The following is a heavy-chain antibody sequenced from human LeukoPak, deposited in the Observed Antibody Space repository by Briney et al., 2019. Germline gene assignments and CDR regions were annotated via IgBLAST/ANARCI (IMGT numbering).Heavy chain of an antibody. D-gene: IGHD3-3*01. Sequence: PGGSLRLSCAASGFTFSSYAMSWVRQAPGKGLEWVSAISGSGGSTYYADSVKGRFTISRDNSKNTLYLQMNSLRAEDTAVHYCAKRRDFWSGYYEYMDVWGKGTTVTVSS. V-gene: IGHV3-23*01. CDR1: GFTFSSYA. CDR3: AKRRDFWSGYYEYMDV. J-gene: IGHJ6*03. CDR2: ISGSGGST.